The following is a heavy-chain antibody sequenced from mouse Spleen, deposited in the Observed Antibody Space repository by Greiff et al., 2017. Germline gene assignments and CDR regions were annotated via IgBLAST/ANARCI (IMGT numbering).Heavy chain of an antibody. CDR1: GFSLTSYG. CDR3: ARGGDYDPAWFAY. J-gene: IGHJ3*01. CDR2: IWSDGST. V-gene: IGHV2-6*02. D-gene: IGHD2-4*01. Sequence: QVQLKESGPGLVAPSQSLSITCTVSGFSLTSYGVHWVRQPPGKGLEWLVVIWSDGSTTYNSALKSRLSISKDNSKSQVFLKMNSLQTDDTAMYYCARGGDYDPAWFAYWGQGTLVTVSA.